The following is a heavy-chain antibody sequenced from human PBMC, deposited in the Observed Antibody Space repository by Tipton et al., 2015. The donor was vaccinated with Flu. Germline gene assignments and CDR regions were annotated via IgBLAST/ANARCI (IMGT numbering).Heavy chain of an antibody. D-gene: IGHD3-3*01. CDR1: GGSISSYY. Sequence: TLSLTCTVSGGSISSYYWSWIRQPPGKGLEWIGYIYYSGSTNYNPSLKSRVTISVDTSKNQFSLKLSSVTAADTAVYYCARDGGDRYYDFWSGYHSHYGMDVWGQGTTVTVSS. CDR2: IYYSGST. CDR3: ARDGGDRYYDFWSGYHSHYGMDV. J-gene: IGHJ6*02. V-gene: IGHV4-59*01.